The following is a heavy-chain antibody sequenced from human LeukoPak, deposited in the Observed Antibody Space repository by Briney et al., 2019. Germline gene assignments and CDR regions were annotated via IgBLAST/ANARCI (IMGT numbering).Heavy chain of an antibody. CDR1: GFTFSSYG. V-gene: IGHV3-30*19. D-gene: IGHD3-10*01. Sequence: GGSLRLSCAASGFTFSSYGMHWVRQAPGKGLEWVAIISYDGSDKFNADSVKGRFTISRDNSKNTLYLQVNSLRAEDTAVYYCAREAGGAFDFWGQGTMVVVSS. J-gene: IGHJ3*01. CDR3: AREAGGAFDF. CDR2: ISYDGSDK.